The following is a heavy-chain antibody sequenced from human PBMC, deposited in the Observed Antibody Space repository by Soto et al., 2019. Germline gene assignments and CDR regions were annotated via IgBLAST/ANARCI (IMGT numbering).Heavy chain of an antibody. CDR3: AKVPHILRYFDWSENYFDY. CDR1: GFTFSSYA. CDR2: ISGSGGST. J-gene: IGHJ4*02. V-gene: IGHV3-23*01. D-gene: IGHD3-9*01. Sequence: PGGSLRLSCAASGFTFSSYAMSWVRQAPGKGLEWVSAISGSGGSTYYADSVKGRFTISRDNSKNTLYLQMNSLRAEDTAVYYCAKVPHILRYFDWSENYFDYWGQGTLVTV.